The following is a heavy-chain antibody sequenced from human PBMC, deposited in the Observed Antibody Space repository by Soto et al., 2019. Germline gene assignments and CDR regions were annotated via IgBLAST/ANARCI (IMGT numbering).Heavy chain of an antibody. CDR2: ISYDGSNK. D-gene: IGHD6-19*01. Sequence: GGSLRLSCAASGFTFSSYAMHWVRQAPGKGLEWVAVISYDGSNKYYADSVKGRFTISRDNSKNTLYLQMNSLRAEVTAVYYCARERSSGWYDYWGQGTLVTVSS. CDR1: GFTFSSYA. J-gene: IGHJ4*02. CDR3: ARERSSGWYDY. V-gene: IGHV3-30-3*01.